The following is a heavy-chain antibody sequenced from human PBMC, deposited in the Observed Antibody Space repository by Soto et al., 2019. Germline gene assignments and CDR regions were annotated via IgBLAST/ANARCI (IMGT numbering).Heavy chain of an antibody. CDR1: GYTFTGYY. Sequence: ASVKVSCKASGYTFTGYYMHWVRQAPGQGLEWMGWISAYNGNTNYAQKLQGRVTMTTDTSTSTAYMELRSLRSDDTAVYYCASGYDILTGYQRAPGADYYYGMDVWGQGTTVTVSS. CDR2: ISAYNGNT. D-gene: IGHD3-9*01. J-gene: IGHJ6*02. V-gene: IGHV1-18*04. CDR3: ASGYDILTGYQRAPGADYYYGMDV.